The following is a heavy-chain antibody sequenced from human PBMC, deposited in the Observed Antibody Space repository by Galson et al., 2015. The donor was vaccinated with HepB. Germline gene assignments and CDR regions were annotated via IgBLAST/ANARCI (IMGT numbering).Heavy chain of an antibody. J-gene: IGHJ4*02. V-gene: IGHV3-9*01. CDR1: GFTFGDFA. CDR3: VKDGPGSSTGDLEY. D-gene: IGHD6-13*01. CDR2: ITWNSAII. Sequence: SLRLSCAASGFTFGDFAIHWVRQPPGKGLEWVSHITWNSAIIAYADSVKGRFTISRDNARNSVYLQMNSLRREDTAFYYCVKDGPGSSTGDLEYWGQGTLVTVSS.